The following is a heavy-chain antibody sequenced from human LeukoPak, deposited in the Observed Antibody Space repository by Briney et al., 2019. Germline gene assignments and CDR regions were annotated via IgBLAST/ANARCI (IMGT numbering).Heavy chain of an antibody. D-gene: IGHD1-1*01. V-gene: IGHV1-8*01. CDR1: GYTFTSYD. J-gene: IGHJ1*01. CDR3: ARWKSSVPASPRGGFQH. Sequence: ASVTVSFKASGYTFTSYDINWVRQATGQGLEWMGWMNPNSGNTGYAQKFQGRVTMTRNTSISTAYMELSSLRSEDTAVYYCARWKSSVPASPRGGFQHWGQGTLVTVSS. CDR2: MNPNSGNT.